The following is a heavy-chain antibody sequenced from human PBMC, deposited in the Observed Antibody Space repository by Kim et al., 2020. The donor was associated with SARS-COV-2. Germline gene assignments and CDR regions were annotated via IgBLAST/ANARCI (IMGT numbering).Heavy chain of an antibody. D-gene: IGHD2-15*01. CDR1: GFTFSSYA. J-gene: IGHJ4*02. CDR2: ISGSGGST. V-gene: IGHV3-23*01. Sequence: GGSLRLSCAASGFTFSSYAMSWVRQAPGKGLEWVSAISGSGGSTYYADSVKGRFTISRDNSKNTLYLQMNSLRAEDTAVYYCAKKYCSGGSCYSHFDYWGQGTLVTVSS. CDR3: AKKYCSGGSCYSHFDY.